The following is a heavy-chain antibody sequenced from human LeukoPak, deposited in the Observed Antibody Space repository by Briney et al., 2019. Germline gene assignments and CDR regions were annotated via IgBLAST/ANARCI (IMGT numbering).Heavy chain of an antibody. CDR3: ARDFGYYDSSGYYQDNAFDI. CDR1: GGSFSGYY. V-gene: IGHV4-34*01. Sequence: KPSETPSLTCAVYGGSFSGYYWSWIRQPPGKGLEWIGEINHSGSTNYNPSLKSRVTISVDTSKNQFSLKLSSVTAADTAVYYCARDFGYYDSSGYYQDNAFDIWGQGTMVTVSS. J-gene: IGHJ3*02. D-gene: IGHD3-22*01. CDR2: INHSGST.